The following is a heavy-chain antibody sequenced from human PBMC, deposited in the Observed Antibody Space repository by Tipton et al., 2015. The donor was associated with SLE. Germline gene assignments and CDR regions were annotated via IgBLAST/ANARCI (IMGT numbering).Heavy chain of an antibody. V-gene: IGHV3-74*01. D-gene: IGHD6-19*01. CDR2: INSDGSST. J-gene: IGHJ6*03. CDR3: ARGTVAGLGYYMDV. CDR1: GFTFSSYW. Sequence: SLRLSCAASGFTFSSYWMHWVRQAPGKGLVWVSRINSDGSSTSYADSVKGRFTISRDNAKNTLYLQMNSLRAEDTAVYYCARGTVAGLGYYMDVWGKGTTVTVSS.